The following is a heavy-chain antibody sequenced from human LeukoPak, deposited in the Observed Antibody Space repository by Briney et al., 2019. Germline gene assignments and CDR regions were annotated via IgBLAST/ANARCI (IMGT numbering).Heavy chain of an antibody. J-gene: IGHJ5*02. V-gene: IGHV4-39*01. CDR1: GGSISSSSYY. CDR3: ARLRIAAAGTGRFDP. Sequence: SETLSLTCTVSGGSISSSSYYWGGIRQPPGKGLEWIGSIYYSGSTYYNPSLKSRVTISVDTSKNQFSLKLSSVTAADTAVYYCARLRIAAAGTGRFDPWGQGTLVTVSS. D-gene: IGHD6-13*01. CDR2: IYYSGST.